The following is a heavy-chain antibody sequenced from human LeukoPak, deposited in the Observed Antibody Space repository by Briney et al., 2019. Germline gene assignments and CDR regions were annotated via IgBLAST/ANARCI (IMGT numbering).Heavy chain of an antibody. V-gene: IGHV3-23*01. Sequence: GGSPRLSCAASGFTFSIYAISWVRQAAGKGVEWVSTICGSGGRTYYAASVKGRYTISRDNSKNTLYLQMNSLTAEDTAVYYCAKSSFGNYYGFDYWGQGTLVTVSS. CDR2: ICGSGGRT. D-gene: IGHD1-26*01. J-gene: IGHJ4*02. CDR3: AKSSFGNYYGFDY. CDR1: GFTFSIYA.